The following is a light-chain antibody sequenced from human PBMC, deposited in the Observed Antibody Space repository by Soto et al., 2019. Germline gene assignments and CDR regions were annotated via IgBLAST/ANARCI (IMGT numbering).Light chain of an antibody. CDR2: EVS. J-gene: IGLJ1*01. V-gene: IGLV2-8*01. CDR1: RSDVGGYNY. Sequence: QSVLTQPPSASGSPGQSVTISCTGTRSDVGGYNYVSWYQQHPGKAPKLIIYEVSKRPSGVPDRFSGSKSGNTASLTVSGLQAEDEADYYCISYALTAYVFGTGTKVTVL. CDR3: ISYALTAYV.